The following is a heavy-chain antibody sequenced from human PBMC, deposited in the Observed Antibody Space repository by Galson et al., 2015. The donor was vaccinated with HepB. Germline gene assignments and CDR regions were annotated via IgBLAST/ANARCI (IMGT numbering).Heavy chain of an antibody. CDR1: GFTFSSYG. V-gene: IGHV3-30*18. Sequence: SLRLSCAASGFTFSSYGMHWVRQAPGKGLEWVAVISYDGSNKYYADSVKGRFTISRDNSKNTLYLQMNSLRAEDTAVYYCAKDIRFLAARPKGGFQHWGQGTLVTVSS. CDR2: ISYDGSNK. J-gene: IGHJ1*01. D-gene: IGHD6-6*01. CDR3: AKDIRFLAARPKGGFQH.